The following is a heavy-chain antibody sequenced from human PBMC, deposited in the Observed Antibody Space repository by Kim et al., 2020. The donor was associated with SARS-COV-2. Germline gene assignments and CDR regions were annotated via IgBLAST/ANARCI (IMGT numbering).Heavy chain of an antibody. Sequence: SGPTLVNPTQTLTLTCTFSGFSLSTRGMCVSWIRQPPGKALEWLARIDWDDDKYYNTSLKTRLTISKDTSKNQVVLTMTNMDPVDTATYYCARIRGSGTTRSQSYHYDMDIWGKGTTVTVS. CDR1: GFSLSTRGMC. D-gene: IGHD1-7*01. J-gene: IGHJ6*03. V-gene: IGHV2-70*11. CDR2: IDWDDDK. CDR3: ARIRGSGTTRSQSYHYDMDI.